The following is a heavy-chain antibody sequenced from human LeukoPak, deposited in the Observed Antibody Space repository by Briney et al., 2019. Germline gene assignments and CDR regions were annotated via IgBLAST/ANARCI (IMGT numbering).Heavy chain of an antibody. J-gene: IGHJ4*02. CDR1: GGSNSSSSYY. Sequence: SDTLSLTCTISGGSNSSSSYYWGWLRQPPGKGREWIGSIYYSGSTYYNPSLKSRVTISVDTSTNQFSLKLSSVTAADTAVYYCARGPYYYDSSGSFDYWGQGTLATVSS. CDR2: IYYSGST. CDR3: ARGPYYYDSSGSFDY. V-gene: IGHV4-39*07. D-gene: IGHD3-22*01.